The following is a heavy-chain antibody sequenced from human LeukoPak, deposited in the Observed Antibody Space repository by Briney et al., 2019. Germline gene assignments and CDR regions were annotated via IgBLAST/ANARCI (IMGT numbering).Heavy chain of an antibody. D-gene: IGHD2-21*02. CDR3: ARDREEVTARAQMDV. CDR1: GFSVSNNY. V-gene: IGHV3-53*01. Sequence: PGGSLRLSCAAPGFSVSNNYMSWVRQAPGKGLEWVSVIYNDGSAHYTDSAKGRFTISKDNSKNTLYLQMNDLSAEDTAVYYCARDREEVTARAQMDVWGKGTTVTVSS. J-gene: IGHJ6*04. CDR2: IYNDGSA.